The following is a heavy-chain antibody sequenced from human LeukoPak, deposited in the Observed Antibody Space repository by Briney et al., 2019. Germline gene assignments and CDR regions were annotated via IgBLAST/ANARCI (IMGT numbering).Heavy chain of an antibody. CDR3: AREQYYYDSRVFDY. J-gene: IGHJ4*02. CDR1: GGSISSGSYY. Sequence: SQTLSLTCTVSGGSISSGSYYWSWIRQPAGKGLEWIGHIYTSGSTNCNPSLKSRVTTSLDTSKNQFSLELNSVTAADTAVYYCAREQYYYDSRVFDYWGQGTLVTVSS. D-gene: IGHD3-22*01. V-gene: IGHV4-61*09. CDR2: IYTSGST.